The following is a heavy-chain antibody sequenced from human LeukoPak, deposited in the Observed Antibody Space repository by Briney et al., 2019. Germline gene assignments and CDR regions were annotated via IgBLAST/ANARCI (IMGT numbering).Heavy chain of an antibody. CDR2: IIPIFGTA. CDR3: ARSSWAGYPYYYYMDV. D-gene: IGHD5-12*01. CDR1: GGTFSSYA. V-gene: IGHV1-69*05. Sequence: VASVKVSCKASGGTFSSYAISWVRQAPGQGLEWMGGIIPIFGTANYAQKFQGRVTIITDESTSTAYMELSSLRSEDTAVYYCARSSWAGYPYYYYMDVWGKGTTVTVSS. J-gene: IGHJ6*03.